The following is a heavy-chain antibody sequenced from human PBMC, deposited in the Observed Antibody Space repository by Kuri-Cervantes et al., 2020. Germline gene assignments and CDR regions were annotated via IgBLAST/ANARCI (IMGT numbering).Heavy chain of an antibody. D-gene: IGHD3-22*01. CDR3: ARRGFNYDSSGYPDY. V-gene: IGHV3-33*01. J-gene: IGHJ4*02. CDR1: GFTFSSYG. CDR2: IWYDGSNK. Sequence: GGSLRLSCAAPGFTFSSYGMHWVRQAPGKGLEWVAVIWYDGSNKYYADSVKGRFTISRDNSKNTLYLQMNSLRAEDTAVYYCARRGFNYDSSGYPDYWGQGTLVTVSS.